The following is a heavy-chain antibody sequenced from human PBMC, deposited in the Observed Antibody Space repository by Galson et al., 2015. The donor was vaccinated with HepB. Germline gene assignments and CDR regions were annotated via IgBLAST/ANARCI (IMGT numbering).Heavy chain of an antibody. D-gene: IGHD3-3*01. CDR1: GYTFTSYG. CDR2: ISAYNGNT. V-gene: IGHV1-18*01. Sequence: SVKVSCKASGYTFTSYGISWVRQAPGQGLEWMGWISAYNGNTNYAQKLQGRVTMTTDTSTSTAYMELRSLRSDDTAVYYCARVNYDFWSGYYYFYYYYYMDVWGKGTTVTVSS. CDR3: ARVNYDFWSGYYYFYYYYYMDV. J-gene: IGHJ6*03.